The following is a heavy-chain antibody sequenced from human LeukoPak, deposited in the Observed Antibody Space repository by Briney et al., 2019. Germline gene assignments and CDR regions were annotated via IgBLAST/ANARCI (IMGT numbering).Heavy chain of an antibody. CDR3: ARDELVDSSGWYGSY. D-gene: IGHD6-19*01. V-gene: IGHV4-38-2*02. Sequence: SETLSLTCAVSGYSISSGYYWGWLRPPPGKGLEWIGSIYHSGSTYYNPSLKSRVTISVDTSKNQFSLKLSSVTAADTAVYYCARDELVDSSGWYGSYWGQGTLVTVSS. J-gene: IGHJ4*02. CDR2: IYHSGST. CDR1: GYSISSGYY.